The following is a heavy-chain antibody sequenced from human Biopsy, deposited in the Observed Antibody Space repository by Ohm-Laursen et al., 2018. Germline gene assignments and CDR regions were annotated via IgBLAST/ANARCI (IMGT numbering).Heavy chain of an antibody. CDR1: GFTFTRFG. J-gene: IGHJ6*02. Sequence: VPSVCASCEFSGFTFTRFGISWVRQAPGQGLEWMGWVNTENGNTIYAHNLQGRVTMTADTSTSTAYMEVTSLRSDDTAVYYCARTKLEPVYYYYGMDVWGQGTTVTVSS. V-gene: IGHV1-18*01. CDR2: VNTENGNT. CDR3: ARTKLEPVYYYYGMDV. D-gene: IGHD1-1*01.